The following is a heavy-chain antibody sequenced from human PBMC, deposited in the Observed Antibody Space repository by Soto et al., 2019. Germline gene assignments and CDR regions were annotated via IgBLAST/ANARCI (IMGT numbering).Heavy chain of an antibody. J-gene: IGHJ5*01. V-gene: IGHV1-69*01. D-gene: IGHD2-21*02. CDR3: ARASPVICGGDPCYRLDSSFDS. CDR1: GATFSTTG. Sequence: QVQLVQSGAEVRKPGSSLRVSCKSSGATFSTTGISWVRQAPGQGLEWMGGIIPLFGTPKYARKLQGRVSIPADESTNTVYMELNSLRPDDAAVYYCARASPVICGGDPCYRLDSSFDSWGQGSLVIVSS. CDR2: IIPLFGTP.